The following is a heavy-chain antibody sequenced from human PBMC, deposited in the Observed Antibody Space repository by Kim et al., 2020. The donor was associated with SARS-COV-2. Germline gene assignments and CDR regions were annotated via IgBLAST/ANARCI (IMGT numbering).Heavy chain of an antibody. CDR2: INAGNGNT. CDR1: GYTFTSYA. D-gene: IGHD3-22*01. Sequence: ASVKVSCKASGYTFTSYAMHWVRQAPGQRLEWMGWINAGNGNTKYSQKFQGRVTITRDTSASTAYMELSSLRSEDTAVYYCARAYYYDSSGYYYMVVGGGAFDIWGQGTMVTVSS. J-gene: IGHJ3*02. V-gene: IGHV1-3*01. CDR3: ARAYYYDSSGYYYMVVGGGAFDI.